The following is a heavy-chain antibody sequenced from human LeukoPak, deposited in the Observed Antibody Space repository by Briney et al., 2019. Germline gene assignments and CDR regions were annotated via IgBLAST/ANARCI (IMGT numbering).Heavy chain of an antibody. CDR1: GFTFRSYW. CDR2: IKQDGSGI. CDR3: VSYSSRDWRDYGP. D-gene: IGHD6-13*01. V-gene: IGHV3-7*05. J-gene: IGHJ5*02. Sequence: GGSLRLSCSASGFTFRSYWMSWVRQAPGKGLEWVANIKQDGSGIYYVDSVKGRFTISRDNAKKSVYLQMSSLRAEDTAVYYCVSYSSRDWRDYGPWGQGAMVTVAS.